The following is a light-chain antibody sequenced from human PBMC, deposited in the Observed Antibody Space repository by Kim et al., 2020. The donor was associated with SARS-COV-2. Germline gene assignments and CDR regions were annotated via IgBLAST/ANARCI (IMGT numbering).Light chain of an antibody. J-gene: IGKJ4*01. Sequence: SRGARVTLSCGASPSVSSNLAWYQQKPGQAPRLLIYEVYNRATGIPDRFSGSGSGRQFTLTINSLQSEDFGIYYCLQYHNWPPLTFGGGTKVDIK. CDR2: EVY. V-gene: IGKV3-15*01. CDR1: PSVSSN. CDR3: LQYHNWPPLT.